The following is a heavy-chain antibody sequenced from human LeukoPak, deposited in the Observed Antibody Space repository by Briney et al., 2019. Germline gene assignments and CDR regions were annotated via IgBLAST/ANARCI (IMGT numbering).Heavy chain of an antibody. CDR2: IYYSGST. D-gene: IGHD6-13*01. CDR3: ARAKAQSAAGRGYWFDP. V-gene: IGHV4-39*07. CDR1: GGSISSNTYY. Sequence: TSETLSLTCAVSGGSISSNTYYWGWIRQPPGKGLEWIGSIYYSGSTYYNPSLKSRVTMSVDTSKNQFSLRLSSVTAADTAVYYCARAKAQSAAGRGYWFDPWGQGTLVTVSS. J-gene: IGHJ5*02.